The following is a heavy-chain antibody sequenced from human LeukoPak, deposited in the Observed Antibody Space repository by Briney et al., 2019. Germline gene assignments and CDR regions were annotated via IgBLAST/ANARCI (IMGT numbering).Heavy chain of an antibody. Sequence: PSETLSLTCTVSGGSVSSGSYYGSWIRQPPGKGLEWIGYIYYSGSTNYNPSLKSRVTISVDTSKNQFSLKLSSVTAADTAVYYCARSQDAFDIWGQGTMVTVSS. CDR2: IYYSGST. J-gene: IGHJ3*02. CDR1: GGSVSSGSYY. CDR3: ARSQDAFDI. V-gene: IGHV4-61*01.